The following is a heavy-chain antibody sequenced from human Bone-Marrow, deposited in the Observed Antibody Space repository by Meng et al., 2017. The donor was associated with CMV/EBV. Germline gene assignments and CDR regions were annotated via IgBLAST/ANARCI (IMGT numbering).Heavy chain of an antibody. J-gene: IGHJ4*02. Sequence: GGSLRLSCVASGFPFSTYGMHWVRQTPGKGLEWVAVVWYDGSNTQYGDSVKGRFTISRDNYNNTLYLQMNSLRAEDTAVYYCARGHVAYYSWGQGTLVTVSS. V-gene: IGHV3-33*01. CDR3: ARGHVAYYS. CDR2: VWYDGSNT. CDR1: GFPFSTYG. D-gene: IGHD3-10*01.